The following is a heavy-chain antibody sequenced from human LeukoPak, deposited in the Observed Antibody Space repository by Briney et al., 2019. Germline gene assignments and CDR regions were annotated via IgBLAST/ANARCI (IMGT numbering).Heavy chain of an antibody. J-gene: IGHJ6*02. V-gene: IGHV1-58*01. CDR2: IVVGSGNT. D-gene: IGHD4-17*01. CDR3: AAPRTVTTYYYGMDV. CDR1: GFTFTSSA. Sequence: SVKVSCKASGFTFTSSAVQWVRQARGQRLEWIGWIVVGSGNTNYAQRFQERATITRDMSTSTAYMELSSLRSEDTAVYYCAAPRTVTTYYYGMDVWGQGTTVTVSS.